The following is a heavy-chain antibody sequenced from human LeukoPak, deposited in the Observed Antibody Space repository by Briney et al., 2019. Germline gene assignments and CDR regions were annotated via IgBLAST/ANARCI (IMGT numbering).Heavy chain of an antibody. CDR2: INHSGST. J-gene: IGHJ4*02. Sequence: SETLSLTCAVYGGSFSGYYWSWIRQPPGKGLEWIGEINHSGSTNYNPSLKSRVTISVDTSKNQFSLKLSSVTAADTAVYYCVSHGGFSSGWYVDYWGQGTLITVSS. CDR1: GGSFSGYY. D-gene: IGHD6-19*01. CDR3: VSHGGFSSGWYVDY. V-gene: IGHV4-34*01.